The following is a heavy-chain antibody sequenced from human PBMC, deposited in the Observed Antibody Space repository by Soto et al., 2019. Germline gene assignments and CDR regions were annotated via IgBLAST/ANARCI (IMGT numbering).Heavy chain of an antibody. CDR3: LRGSGSYDHYYYYGMDV. J-gene: IGHJ6*02. D-gene: IGHD3-10*01. CDR2: IIPIFGTA. Sequence: VASVKVSCKSSGGTFSSYAISWVRQAPGQGLEWMGGIIPIFGTANYAQKFQGRVTITADESTSTAYMELSSLRSEDTAVYYCLRGSGSYDHYYYYGMDVWGQGTTVTVS. CDR1: GGTFSSYA. V-gene: IGHV1-69*13.